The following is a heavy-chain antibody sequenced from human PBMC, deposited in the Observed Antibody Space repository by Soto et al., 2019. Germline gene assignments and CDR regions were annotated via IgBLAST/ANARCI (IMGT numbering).Heavy chain of an antibody. D-gene: IGHD5-18*01. J-gene: IGHJ3*01. V-gene: IGHV1-2*02. CDR3: ARKGYGVAFDA. Sequence: QVQLEQSGAEVKKPGASVTVSCKASGYIFTDYYLHWVRQAPGQGLEWMGWINPATGATKYKQNFAGRLSLPRDTSKSTGFMDLSRLKSDDSATYYCARKGYGVAFDAWAQGTLVTVSS. CDR1: GYIFTDYY. CDR2: INPATGAT.